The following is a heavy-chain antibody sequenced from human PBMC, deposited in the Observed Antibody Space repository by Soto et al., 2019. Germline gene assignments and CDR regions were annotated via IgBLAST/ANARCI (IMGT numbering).Heavy chain of an antibody. CDR3: ARGTRGYSSGWYDY. CDR1: GGSFSGYY. Sequence: NPSETLSLTCAVYGGSFSGYYWSWIRQPPGKGLEWIGEINHSGSTNYNPSLKSRVTISVDTSKSQFSLKLSSVTAADTAVYYCARGTRGYSSGWYDYWGQGTLVTVSS. V-gene: IGHV4-34*01. J-gene: IGHJ4*02. D-gene: IGHD6-19*01. CDR2: INHSGST.